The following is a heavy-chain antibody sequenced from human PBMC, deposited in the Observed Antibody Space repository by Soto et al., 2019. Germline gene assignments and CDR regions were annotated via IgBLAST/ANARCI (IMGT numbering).Heavy chain of an antibody. D-gene: IGHD3-10*01. CDR2: ILHDGTNK. Sequence: QVQLVESGGGVVQPGRSLRLSCAASGFTFSKYIMHMVRQAPAKGLEWVAIILHDGTNKYDADSVKGRFTISRDNSKNALYLQMNSRRTEHTTIYCCARDDECVSYCALGYWGQGTLVTVSS. CDR1: GFTFSKYI. V-gene: IGHV3-30-3*01. J-gene: IGHJ4*02. CDR3: ARDDECVSYCALGY.